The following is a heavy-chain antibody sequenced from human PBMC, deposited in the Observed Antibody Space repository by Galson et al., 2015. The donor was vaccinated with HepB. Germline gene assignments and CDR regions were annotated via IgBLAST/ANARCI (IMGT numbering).Heavy chain of an antibody. V-gene: IGHV4-39*01. J-gene: IGHJ5*02. CDR2: IYYSGST. CDR3: ARPLGYCSGGSCYEGVWFDP. Sequence: SETLSLTCTVSGGSISSSSYYWGWIRQPPGKGLEWIGSIYYSGSTYYNPSLKSRVTISVDTSKNQFSLKLSSVTAADTAVYYCARPLGYCSGGSCYEGVWFDPWGQGTLATVSS. CDR1: GGSISSSSYY. D-gene: IGHD2-15*01.